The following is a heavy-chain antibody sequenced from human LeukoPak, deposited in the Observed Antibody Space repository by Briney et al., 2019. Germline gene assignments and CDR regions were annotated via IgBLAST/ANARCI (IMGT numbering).Heavy chain of an antibody. CDR1: GFTFSSYA. Sequence: GGSLRLSCAASGFTFSSYAMSWVRQAPGKGLEWVSAISGSGGSTYYADSVKGRFTISRDNSKNTLYLQMNSLRAEDTAVYYCAKEGYCSSTSCSSEYYFDYWSQGTLVTVSS. D-gene: IGHD2-2*01. V-gene: IGHV3-23*01. J-gene: IGHJ4*02. CDR2: ISGSGGST. CDR3: AKEGYCSSTSCSSEYYFDY.